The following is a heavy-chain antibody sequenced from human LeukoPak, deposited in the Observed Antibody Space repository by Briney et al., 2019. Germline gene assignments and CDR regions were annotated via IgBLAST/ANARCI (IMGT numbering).Heavy chain of an antibody. V-gene: IGHV3-74*01. CDR3: VTELITGTAI. D-gene: IGHD1-20*01. CDR2: INGVGTDR. J-gene: IGHJ4*02. Sequence: GGSLRLSCAASGFTFSRHYMHWVRQAPGKGLVWVSRINGVGTDRIYADSVKGRFTVSRDNAQNTLYLQMNSLRADDTAVYYCVTELITGTAIWGQGTLVTVSS. CDR1: GFTFSRHY.